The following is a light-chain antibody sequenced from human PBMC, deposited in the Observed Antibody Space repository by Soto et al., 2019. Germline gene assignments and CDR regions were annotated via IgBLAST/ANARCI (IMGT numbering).Light chain of an antibody. V-gene: IGKV3-20*01. CDR3: QQCGSSPET. CDR2: GAS. CDR1: QSISSSF. J-gene: IGKJ1*01. Sequence: EVVITQSPATLSVSPGERATLSCRASQSISSSFLAWYQQKPGQAPRLLIYGASSRATGIPDRFSGSGSGTDFTLTISRLEPEDFAVYYCQQCGSSPETFGQGTKVDIK.